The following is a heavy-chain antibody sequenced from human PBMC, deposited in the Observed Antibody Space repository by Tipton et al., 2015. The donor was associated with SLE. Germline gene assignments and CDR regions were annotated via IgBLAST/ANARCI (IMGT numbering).Heavy chain of an antibody. CDR1: GFTFSSYA. V-gene: IGHV4-34*01. J-gene: IGHJ5*02. Sequence: LRLSCAASGFTFSSYAMSWVRQPPGKGLEWIGEINHSGSTNYNPSLKSRVTISVDTSKNQFSLKLSSVTAADTAVYYCARVQQLVRRGSPWFDPWGQGTLVTVSS. D-gene: IGHD6-13*01. CDR3: ARVQQLVRRGSPWFDP. CDR2: INHSGST.